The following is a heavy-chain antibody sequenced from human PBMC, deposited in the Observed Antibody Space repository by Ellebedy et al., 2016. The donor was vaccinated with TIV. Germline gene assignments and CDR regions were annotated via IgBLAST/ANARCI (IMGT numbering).Heavy chain of an antibody. J-gene: IGHJ4*02. D-gene: IGHD5-18*01. Sequence: MPSETLSLTCTVSGGSISSGGYYWSWIRQHPGKGLEWIGYIYYSGSTYYNPSLKSRVTISVDTSKNQFSLKLSSVTAADTAVYYCARVTIQLLLDYWGQGTLVTVSS. V-gene: IGHV4-31*03. CDR1: GGSISSGGYY. CDR2: IYYSGST. CDR3: ARVTIQLLLDY.